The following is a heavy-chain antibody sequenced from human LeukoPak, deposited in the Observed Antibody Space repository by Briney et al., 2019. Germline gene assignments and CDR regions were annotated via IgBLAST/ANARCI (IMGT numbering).Heavy chain of an antibody. CDR1: GFTFSSYA. CDR2: ISGGGDVT. CDR3: ARDSSMLRGPLVIYYFDF. J-gene: IGHJ4*02. Sequence: GGSLRLSCAASGFTFSSYAMSWVRQAPGKGLEWVSTISGGGDVTYYADSVKGRFTISRDTSKNTLYLQMNSLRVEDTAIYYCARDSSMLRGPLVIYYFDFWGQGTLVTVSS. D-gene: IGHD3-10*01. V-gene: IGHV3-23*01.